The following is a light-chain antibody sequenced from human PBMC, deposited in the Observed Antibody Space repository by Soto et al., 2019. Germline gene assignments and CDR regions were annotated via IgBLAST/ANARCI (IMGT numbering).Light chain of an antibody. Sequence: QSALTQPASVSGSPGQSISISCTGSSSDVGAYNYVAWYQQKPGKAPKLLIYEVDNRPSGISHRFSGSKSGNTASLTISVLQTEDEADYYCSSYTVINTAVFGGGTKLTVL. CDR1: SSDVGAYNY. CDR3: SSYTVINTAV. J-gene: IGLJ3*02. CDR2: EVD. V-gene: IGLV2-14*01.